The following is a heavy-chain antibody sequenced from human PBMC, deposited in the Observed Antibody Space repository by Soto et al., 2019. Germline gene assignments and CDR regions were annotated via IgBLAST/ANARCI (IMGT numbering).Heavy chain of an antibody. CDR2: IRSKTNTYAT. D-gene: IGHD3-16*02. J-gene: IGHJ3*02. Sequence: EVQLVESGGGLVQPGGSLKLACAASGSTVSSSAVHWVRQASGKGLEWVGRIRSKTNTYATAYAASVKGRFTISRDDSKNTAYLQMNSLKTEDTDVYYCTSHLWELSFPRAFDIWGQGRMVSVSS. V-gene: IGHV3-73*01. CDR1: GSTVSSSA. CDR3: TSHLWELSFPRAFDI.